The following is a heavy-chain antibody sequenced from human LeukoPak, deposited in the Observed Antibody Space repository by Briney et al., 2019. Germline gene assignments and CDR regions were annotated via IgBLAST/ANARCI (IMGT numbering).Heavy chain of an antibody. D-gene: IGHD3-9*01. Sequence: GGSLRLSCAASGFTVSSNYMSWVRQAPGKGLEWVSVIYSGGSTYYADSVKGRFTISRDNSKNTLYLQMNSLRAEDTAVYYCAKVREGRYFDWMHYYYYYYMDVWGKGTTVTVSS. CDR3: AKVREGRYFDWMHYYYYYYMDV. CDR1: GFTVSSNY. J-gene: IGHJ6*03. V-gene: IGHV3-66*01. CDR2: IYSGGST.